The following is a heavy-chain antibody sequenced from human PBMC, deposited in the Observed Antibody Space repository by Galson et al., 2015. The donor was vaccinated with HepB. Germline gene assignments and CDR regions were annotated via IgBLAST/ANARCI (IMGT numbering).Heavy chain of an antibody. CDR3: ARDKYSSGWYYFEY. J-gene: IGHJ4*02. Sequence: SLRLSCAASGFTFNQYAMHWVRQAPGKGLEWVAVISYDGSKTDYADSVTGRFTISRDNSENTLYLDANSLRPEDTALYFCARDKYSSGWYYFEYWGQGTLVTVSS. CDR2: ISYDGSKT. CDR1: GFTFNQYA. V-gene: IGHV3-30*03. D-gene: IGHD6-19*01.